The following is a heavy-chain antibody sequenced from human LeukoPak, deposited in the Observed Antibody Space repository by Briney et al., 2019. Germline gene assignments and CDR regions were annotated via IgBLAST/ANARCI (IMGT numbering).Heavy chain of an antibody. CDR2: ISAYNGNT. V-gene: IGHV1-18*01. CDR1: GYTFTSYG. J-gene: IGHJ5*02. Sequence: GASVKVSCKASGYTFTSYGISWVRQAPGQGLEWMGWISAYNGNTNYAQKLQGRVTMTTDTSTSTAYMELRSLRSDDTAVHYCARASRLITMVRGVRTNWFDPWGQGTLVTVSS. CDR3: ARASRLITMVRGVRTNWFDP. D-gene: IGHD3-10*01.